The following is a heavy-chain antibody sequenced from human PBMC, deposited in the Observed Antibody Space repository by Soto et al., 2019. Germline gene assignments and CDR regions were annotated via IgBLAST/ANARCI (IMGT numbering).Heavy chain of an antibody. CDR2: ISAYNGNT. V-gene: IGHV1-18*01. CDR1: GYTFTSYG. Sequence: QVQLVQSGAEVKKPGASVKVSCKASGYTFTSYGISWVRQAPGQGLEWMGWISAYNGNTNYAQKRQGRVTMTTDTSASTAYRERRRLGSDETAGEYCARDRGIAAAPWGQGTLVTVAS. CDR3: ARDRGIAAAP. D-gene: IGHD6-13*01. J-gene: IGHJ4*02.